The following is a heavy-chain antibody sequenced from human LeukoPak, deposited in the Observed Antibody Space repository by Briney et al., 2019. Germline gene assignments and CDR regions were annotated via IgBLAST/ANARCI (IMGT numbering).Heavy chain of an antibody. CDR1: GFTFSSYA. Sequence: PGGSLRLSCAASGFTFSSYAVSWVRQAPGKGLEWVSVIYSGGSTYYADSVKGRFTISRDNSKNTLYLQMNSLRPEDTAVYYCARDRGSYAWDYWGQGTLVTVSS. J-gene: IGHJ4*02. V-gene: IGHV3-66*02. CDR2: IYSGGST. CDR3: ARDRGSYAWDY. D-gene: IGHD5-12*01.